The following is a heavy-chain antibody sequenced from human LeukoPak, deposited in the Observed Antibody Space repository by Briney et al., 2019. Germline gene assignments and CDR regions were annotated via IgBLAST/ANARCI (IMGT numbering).Heavy chain of an antibody. CDR1: GFIFSSYA. CDR2: ITGSGSTI. Sequence: GGSLRLSCAASGFIFSSYAMSWVRQAPGKGLEWVSYITGSGSTIHYADSVNGRFTISRDNAKISLYLQMNSLRAEDSAVYYCARSIGLTGGGVDVWGRGTTVTVSS. J-gene: IGHJ6*02. D-gene: IGHD3-9*01. CDR3: ARSIGLTGGGVDV. V-gene: IGHV3-48*04.